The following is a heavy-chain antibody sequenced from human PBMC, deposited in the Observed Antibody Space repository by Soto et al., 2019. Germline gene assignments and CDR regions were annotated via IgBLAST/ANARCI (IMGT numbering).Heavy chain of an antibody. Sequence: LGESLKISCKGSGYSFSSNWIAWVRQMPGRGLEWMGIIFPGDSDTRYSPSFQSQVTISADKSTNTAYLQWSSLKASDTAMYYCARPMGAPYYCDYWGQGTLVTVSS. CDR2: IFPGDSDT. J-gene: IGHJ4*02. CDR1: GYSFSSNW. D-gene: IGHD3-10*01. CDR3: ARPMGAPYYCDY. V-gene: IGHV5-51*01.